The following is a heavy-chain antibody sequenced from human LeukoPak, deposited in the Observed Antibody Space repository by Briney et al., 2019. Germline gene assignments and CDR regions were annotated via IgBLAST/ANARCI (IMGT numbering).Heavy chain of an antibody. CDR1: GGSISSGGYY. J-gene: IGHJ6*02. Sequence: PSETLSLTCTVSGGSISSGGYYWSWIRQHPGKGLEWIGYIYYSGSTYYNPSLKSRVTISVDTSKNQFSLKLSSVTAADTAMYYCAREADDDFWSGYRTYYYYGMDVWGQGTTVTVSS. CDR2: IYYSGST. CDR3: AREADDDFWSGYRTYYYYGMDV. V-gene: IGHV4-31*03. D-gene: IGHD3-3*01.